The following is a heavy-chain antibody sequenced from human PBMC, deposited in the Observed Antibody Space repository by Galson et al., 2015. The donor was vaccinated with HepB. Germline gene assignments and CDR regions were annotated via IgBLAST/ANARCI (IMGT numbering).Heavy chain of an antibody. CDR1: GGTFSSYT. V-gene: IGHV1-69*02. Sequence: SVKVSCKASGGTFSSYTISWVRQAPGQGLEWMGRIIPILGIANYAQKFQGRVTITADKSTSTAYMELSSLRSEDTAVYYCARGQRVGATDVPRGGYFQHWGQGTLVTVSS. CDR2: IIPILGIA. J-gene: IGHJ1*01. D-gene: IGHD1-26*01. CDR3: ARGQRVGATDVPRGGYFQH.